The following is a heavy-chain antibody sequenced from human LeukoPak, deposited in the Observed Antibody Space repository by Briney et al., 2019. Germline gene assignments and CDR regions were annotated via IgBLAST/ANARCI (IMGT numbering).Heavy chain of an antibody. Sequence: PGGSLRLSCAASGFTFSSYAMSWVRQAPGKGLEWVSAISGSGGSTYYADSVKGRFTISRDISKNTLYLQMNSLRAEDTAVYYCAIDYGDYVGPFDIWGQGTMVTVSS. CDR2: ISGSGGST. CDR1: GFTFSSYA. V-gene: IGHV3-23*01. CDR3: AIDYGDYVGPFDI. J-gene: IGHJ3*02. D-gene: IGHD4-17*01.